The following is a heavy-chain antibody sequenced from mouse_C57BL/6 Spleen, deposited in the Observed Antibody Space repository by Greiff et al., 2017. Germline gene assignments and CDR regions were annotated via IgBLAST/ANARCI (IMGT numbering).Heavy chain of an antibody. Sequence: QVHVKQSGPELVKPGASVKISCKASGYTFTDYYINWVKQRPGQGLEWIGWIFPGSGSTYYNEKFKGKATLTVDKSSSTAYMLLSSLTSEDSAVYFCARSGDGYYYYFDYWGQGTTLTVSS. CDR2: IFPGSGST. CDR3: ARSGDGYYYYFDY. CDR1: GYTFTDYY. V-gene: IGHV1-75*01. D-gene: IGHD2-3*01. J-gene: IGHJ2*01.